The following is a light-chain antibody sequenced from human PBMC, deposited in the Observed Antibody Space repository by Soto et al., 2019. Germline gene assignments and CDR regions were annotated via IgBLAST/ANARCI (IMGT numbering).Light chain of an antibody. CDR3: SSYTSSGTWV. V-gene: IGLV2-18*02. CDR2: QVS. CDR1: SSDVGSYNR. Sequence: QSVLTQPPSVSGSPGQSVTISCTGTSSDVGSYNRVSWYQQPPGTAPKLMICQVSTRPSGVPDRFSGSKSDNTASLTISGLQAEDEADYYCSSYTSSGTWVFGGGTKLTVL. J-gene: IGLJ3*02.